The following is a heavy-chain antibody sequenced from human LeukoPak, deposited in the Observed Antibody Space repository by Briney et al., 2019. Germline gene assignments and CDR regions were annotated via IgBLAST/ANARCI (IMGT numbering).Heavy chain of an antibody. D-gene: IGHD7-27*01. CDR2: INPNSGGT. CDR1: GYTFTDYY. J-gene: IGHJ4*02. V-gene: IGHV1-2*06. CDR3: ARSGERAKYIDY. Sequence: ASVKVSCKASGYTFTDYYLHWVRQAPGQGLEWMGRINPNSGGTNYAQKFQGRVTMTRDTSISTAYMEVSRLRSDDTAVYYCARSGERAKYIDYWGQGTLVTVSS.